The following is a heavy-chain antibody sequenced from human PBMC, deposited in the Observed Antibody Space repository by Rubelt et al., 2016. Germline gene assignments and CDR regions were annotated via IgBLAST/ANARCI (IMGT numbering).Heavy chain of an antibody. CDR1: GYSFTSYW. J-gene: IGHJ4*02. CDR2: IYPVDSDT. D-gene: IGHD5-18*01. V-gene: IGHV5-51*01. CDR3: ARLLQLWPFDY. Sequence: EVQLVQSGAEVKKPGESLKISCKGSGYSFTSYWIGWVRQMPGKGLEWMGIIYPVDSDTRYSPPFQGQGTLSAYKSITTAYLQASSRKASDTAMYYCARLLQLWPFDYWGQGTLVTVSS.